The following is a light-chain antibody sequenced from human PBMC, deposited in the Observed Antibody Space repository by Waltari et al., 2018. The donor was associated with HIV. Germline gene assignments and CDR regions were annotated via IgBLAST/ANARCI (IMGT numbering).Light chain of an antibody. CDR2: EVS. V-gene: IGLV2-14*01. J-gene: IGLJ2*01. Sequence: QSALTQPASVSGSPGKSITISCIGSSSDIGAYNFVSWYQQRPGQAPKLMIYEVSDRPSGSANRVSGSKSGSTASLTISGLQADDEADYYCASYTRSGILLFGGGTRLTVL. CDR3: ASYTRSGILL. CDR1: SSDIGAYNF.